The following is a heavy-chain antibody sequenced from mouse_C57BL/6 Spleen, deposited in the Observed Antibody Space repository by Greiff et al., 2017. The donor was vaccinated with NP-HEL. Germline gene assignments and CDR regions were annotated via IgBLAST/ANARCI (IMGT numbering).Heavy chain of an antibody. V-gene: IGHV5-9-1*02. CDR3: TRGYSTLYYFDY. Sequence: DVHLVESGEGLVKPGGSLKLSCAASGFTFSSYAMSWVRQTPETRLEWVAYISSGGDYIYYADPVTGRFTISSDNARNTLYLQMSSLKSKDTAMYYCTRGYSTLYYFDYWGQGTTLTVSS. J-gene: IGHJ2*01. CDR1: GFTFSSYA. D-gene: IGHD2-5*01. CDR2: ISSGGDYI.